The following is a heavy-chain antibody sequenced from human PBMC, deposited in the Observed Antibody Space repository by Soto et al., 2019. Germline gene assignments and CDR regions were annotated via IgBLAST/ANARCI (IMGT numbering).Heavy chain of an antibody. J-gene: IGHJ4*02. CDR3: ARARTWNKIYFDY. D-gene: IGHD1-1*01. Sequence: SETLSLTCAVYGGSFSGYYRSWIRQPPGKGLEWIGEINHSGSTNYNPSLKSRVTISVDTSKNQFSLKLSSVTAADTAVYYCARARTWNKIYFDYWGQGTLVTVSS. V-gene: IGHV4-34*01. CDR1: GGSFSGYY. CDR2: INHSGST.